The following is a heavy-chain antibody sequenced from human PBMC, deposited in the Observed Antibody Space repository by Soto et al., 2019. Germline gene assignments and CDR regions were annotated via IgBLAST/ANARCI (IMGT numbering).Heavy chain of an antibody. Sequence: EVQLVEYGGGLVQPVGSLKLSCAASGFTFSGSALHWVRQASGKGLEWVGRIRSKGNNYATAYGASLKGRFTISRDDSKNTAYLQMNSLNTEDTAVYYCSRQASDFWSGKPQYYMDVWGKGTTVTVSS. CDR1: GFTFSGSA. D-gene: IGHD3-3*01. CDR3: SRQASDFWSGKPQYYMDV. V-gene: IGHV3-73*01. J-gene: IGHJ6*03. CDR2: IRSKGNNYAT.